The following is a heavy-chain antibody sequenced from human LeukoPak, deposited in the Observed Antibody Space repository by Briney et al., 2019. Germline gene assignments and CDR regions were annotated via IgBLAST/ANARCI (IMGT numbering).Heavy chain of an antibody. D-gene: IGHD6-13*01. CDR1: GFTFSSYS. V-gene: IGHV3-21*01. J-gene: IGHJ4*02. CDR3: ARESTVTGIAAAGTTVAYYFDY. Sequence: GGSLRLSCAASGFTFSSYSMNWVRQAPGKGLKWVSSISSSSSYIYYADSVKGRFTISRDNAKNSLYLQMNSLRAEDTAVYYCARESTVTGIAAAGTTVAYYFDYWGQGTLVTVSS. CDR2: ISSSSSYI.